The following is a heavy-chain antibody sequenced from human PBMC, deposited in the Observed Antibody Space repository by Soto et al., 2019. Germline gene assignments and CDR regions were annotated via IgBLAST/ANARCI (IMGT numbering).Heavy chain of an antibody. Sequence: GESLKISCKGSGYSFTSYWISWVRQMPGKGLERMGRIDPSDYYTNYSPSFQGHVTISADQSISTAYLQRSSLKASATAMYYCARRSVGSIASHWGQGTLVTVSS. D-gene: IGHD6-6*01. J-gene: IGHJ4*02. CDR2: IDPSDYYT. V-gene: IGHV5-10-1*01. CDR3: ARRSVGSIASH. CDR1: GYSFTSYW.